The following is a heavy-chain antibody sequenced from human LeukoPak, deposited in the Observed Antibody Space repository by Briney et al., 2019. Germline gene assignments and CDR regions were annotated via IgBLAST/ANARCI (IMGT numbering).Heavy chain of an antibody. CDR1: GYTFTSYA. J-gene: IGHJ4*02. CDR3: ARDSLDSSGWFPSDY. Sequence: GASVKVSCKASGYTFTSYAMHWVRQAPGQRLEWMGWINAGNGNTKYSQKFQGRVTITRDTSASTAYMELSSLRSEDTAVYYCARDSLDSSGWFPSDYWGQGTLVTVSS. V-gene: IGHV1-3*01. CDR2: INAGNGNT. D-gene: IGHD6-19*01.